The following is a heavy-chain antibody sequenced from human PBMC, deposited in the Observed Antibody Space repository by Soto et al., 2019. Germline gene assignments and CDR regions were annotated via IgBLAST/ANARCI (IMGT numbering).Heavy chain of an antibody. CDR1: GFTFSSNG. V-gene: IGHV3-33*03. Sequence: QVHLVESGGGVVQPGRSLRLSCAASGFTFSSNGMHWVRQAPGKGLEWVAVIWYDGNKKYYGDSVRGRFTISRDNSKNTLYLEMNSLRAEDTAVYDGVVDTSGLLDYWGQGTQVTVSS. J-gene: IGHJ4*02. CDR2: IWYDGNKK. D-gene: IGHD3-22*01. CDR3: VVDTSGLLDY.